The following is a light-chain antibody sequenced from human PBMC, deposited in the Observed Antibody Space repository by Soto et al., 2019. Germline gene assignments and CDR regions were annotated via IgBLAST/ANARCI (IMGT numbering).Light chain of an antibody. V-gene: IGKV1-5*03. CDR3: QHYHSWPWT. CDR2: KAS. J-gene: IGKJ1*01. Sequence: DIQMTQSPSTLSASVGDNVTITCRASQTIIRWLAWFQQKPGKAPDLLIFKASNLQTGVPSRFSGSGFGTEFTLTSTGLQPDDFATYYCQHYHSWPWTFGQGTRVETK. CDR1: QTIIRW.